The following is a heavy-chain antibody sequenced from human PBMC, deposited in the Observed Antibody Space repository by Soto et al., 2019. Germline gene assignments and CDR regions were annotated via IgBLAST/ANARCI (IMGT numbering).Heavy chain of an antibody. CDR1: GYTFTGYY. D-gene: IGHD2-2*02. CDR3: ARGSEYQLLYGNWFDP. V-gene: IGHV1-2*02. CDR2: INPNSGGT. J-gene: IGHJ5*02. Sequence: VKVSCKASGYTFTGYYMHWVRQAPGQGLEWMGWINPNSGGTNYAQKFQGRVSMTRDTSISTAYMELSRLRSDDTAVYYCARGSEYQLLYGNWFDPWGQGTLVTVSS.